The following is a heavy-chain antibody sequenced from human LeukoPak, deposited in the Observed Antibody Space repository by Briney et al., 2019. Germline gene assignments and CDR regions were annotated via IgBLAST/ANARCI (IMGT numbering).Heavy chain of an antibody. V-gene: IGHV1-8*03. J-gene: IGHJ5*02. Sequence: GASVKVSCKASGYTFTTYDINWVRQATGQGLELMGWMNPDSGITGYAQRFQGRVTITWDTSISTAYMELSSLRSEGTAMYYCAKNYFGSGTYSPHVSWGQGTLVTVSS. D-gene: IGHD3-10*01. CDR2: MNPDSGIT. CDR3: AKNYFGSGTYSPHVS. CDR1: GYTFTTYD.